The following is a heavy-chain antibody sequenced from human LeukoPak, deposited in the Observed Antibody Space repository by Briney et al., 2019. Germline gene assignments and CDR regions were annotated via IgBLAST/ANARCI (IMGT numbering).Heavy chain of an antibody. CDR2: INPSGGST. CDR1: GYTFTSYY. CDR3: ARLRGNYDSSGYTIFDY. Sequence: GASVKVSCKASGYTFTSYYMHWVRQAPGQGLEGMGIINPSGGSTSYAQKFQGRVTMTRDMSTSTVYMELSSLRSEDTAVYYCARLRGNYDSSGYTIFDYWGQGTLVTVSS. J-gene: IGHJ4*02. V-gene: IGHV1-46*01. D-gene: IGHD3-22*01.